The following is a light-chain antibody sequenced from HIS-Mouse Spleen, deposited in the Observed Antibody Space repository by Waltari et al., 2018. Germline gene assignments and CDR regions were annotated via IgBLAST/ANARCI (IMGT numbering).Light chain of an antibody. CDR1: SSDVGSYHL. CDR3: CSYAGSSTWV. J-gene: IGLJ3*02. CDR2: EGS. V-gene: IGLV2-23*01. Sequence: QSALTQPASVSGSPGQSITIPCTGTSSDVGSYHLVSWYQQHPGKAPKLMIYEGSKRHSGVSNRFSGSKSGNTASLTISGLQAEDEADYYCCSYAGSSTWVFGGGTKLTVL.